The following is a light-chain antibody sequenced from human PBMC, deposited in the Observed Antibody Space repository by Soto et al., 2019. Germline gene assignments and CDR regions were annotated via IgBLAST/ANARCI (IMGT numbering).Light chain of an antibody. CDR2: EVS. J-gene: IGLJ1*01. Sequence: QSVLTQPASVSGSLGQSITISCTGTSSDVGGYNYVSWYQQHPGKAPKLMIYEVSNRPSGVSNRFSGSKSGNTASLTISGLQAEDEADFYCSSYAGSYTYVFGTGTKLTVL. CDR3: SSYAGSYTYV. CDR1: SSDVGGYNY. V-gene: IGLV2-14*01.